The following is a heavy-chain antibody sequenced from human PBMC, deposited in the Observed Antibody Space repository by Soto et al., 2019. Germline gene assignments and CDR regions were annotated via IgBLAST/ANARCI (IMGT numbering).Heavy chain of an antibody. J-gene: IGHJ6*02. V-gene: IGHV3-30-3*01. CDR1: GFTFSSYA. CDR2: ISYDGSNK. Sequence: QVQLVESGGGVVQPGRSLRLSCAASGFTFSSYAMHWVRQAPGKGLEWVAVISYDGSNKYYADSVKGRFTISRDNSKNXLXXQMNSLRAEDTAVYYCARDRISSSWSTYYYYGMDVWGQGTTVTVSS. D-gene: IGHD6-13*01. CDR3: ARDRISSSWSTYYYYGMDV.